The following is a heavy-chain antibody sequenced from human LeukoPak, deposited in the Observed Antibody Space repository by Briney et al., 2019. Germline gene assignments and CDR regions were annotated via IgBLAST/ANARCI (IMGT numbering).Heavy chain of an antibody. CDR3: AKCMAEPGTCYFDN. CDR2: ISGSGGAT. Sequence: GGSLRLSCAASGFTFSSYGMHWVRQAPGKGLEWLSGISGSGGATYYADSVKGQFTISRDNSKNTLYLQINSLGADDTAMYYCAKCMAEPGTCYFDNWGQGTLVTVSS. D-gene: IGHD1-1*01. V-gene: IGHV3-23*01. J-gene: IGHJ4*02. CDR1: GFTFSSYG.